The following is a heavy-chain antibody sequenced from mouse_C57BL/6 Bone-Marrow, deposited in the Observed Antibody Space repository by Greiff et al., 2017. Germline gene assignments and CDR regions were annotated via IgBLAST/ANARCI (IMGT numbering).Heavy chain of an antibody. CDR2: INPNNGGP. CDR1: GYTFTDYN. CDR3: ARSGVHDGFDY. V-gene: IGHV1-18*01. Sequence: EVKLQESGPELVKPGASVKIPCKASGYTFTDYNMDWVKQSHGKSLEWIGDINPNNGGPLYNQKFKGKATLTVDKSSSTAYMELRSLTSEDTAVYDCARSGVHDGFDYWGQGTTLTVSS. J-gene: IGHJ2*01. D-gene: IGHD2-12*01.